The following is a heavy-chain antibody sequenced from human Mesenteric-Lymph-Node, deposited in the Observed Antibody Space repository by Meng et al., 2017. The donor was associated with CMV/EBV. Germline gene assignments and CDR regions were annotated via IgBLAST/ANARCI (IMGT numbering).Heavy chain of an antibody. Sequence: GGSLRLSCAASGFTFSGYDMHWVRQAPGKGLEWVAFIRYDGSNEYYSDSVKGRFTISRDNSKNTLYLQMNGLRAEDTAVYYCAKPEGYNWGYGYYFDYWGQGTLVTVSS. CDR3: AKPEGYNWGYGYYFDY. J-gene: IGHJ4*02. V-gene: IGHV3-30*02. D-gene: IGHD1-20*01. CDR2: IRYDGSNE. CDR1: GFTFSGYD.